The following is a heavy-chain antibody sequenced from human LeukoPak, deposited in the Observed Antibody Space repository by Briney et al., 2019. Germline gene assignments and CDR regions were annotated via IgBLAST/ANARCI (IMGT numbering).Heavy chain of an antibody. D-gene: IGHD3-3*01. CDR1: GDSISSANW. CDR3: ARLAIGVVIIGHAFDY. V-gene: IGHV4-4*02. CDR2: ISHSGST. Sequence: SETLSLTCAVSGDSISSANWWSWVRQPPGKGLEWIAEISHSGSTNYSPSLRSRVTISADKSKNQFSLKLSSVTAADTAVYYCARLAIGVVIIGHAFDYWGQGTLVTVSS. J-gene: IGHJ4*02.